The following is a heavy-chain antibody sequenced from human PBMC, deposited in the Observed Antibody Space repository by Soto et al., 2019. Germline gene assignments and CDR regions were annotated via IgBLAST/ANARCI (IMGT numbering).Heavy chain of an antibody. V-gene: IGHV1-2*02. D-gene: IGHD3-22*01. CDR3: ARAVPMVINPYYYPMDV. CDR1: GYTFNRYY. CDR2: ISPHTGGT. J-gene: IGHJ6*02. Sequence: ASVKVSCKASGYTFNRYYMHWVQQAPGPGLEWMGWISPHTGGTTYAQKFQGRVTMTRDTSVSTAFMELSRLGSDDTAVYYCARAVPMVINPYYYPMDVWGQGTTVTVSS.